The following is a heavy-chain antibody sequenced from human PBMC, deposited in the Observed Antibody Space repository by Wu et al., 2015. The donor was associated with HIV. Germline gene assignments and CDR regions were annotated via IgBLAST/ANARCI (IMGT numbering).Heavy chain of an antibody. J-gene: IGHJ6*02. CDR3: AIRRVEVEVTGYYYYGLDV. Sequence: QVQLVQSGAEVKKPGASVKVSCKASGYTFTSYGISWVRQAPGQGLEWIGGITTMFGTAENAQKFQGRVTITMDESTSTGYMELNSLRSEDTAVYYCAIRRVEVEVTGYYYYGLDVWGQGTTVTVSS. CDR2: ITTMFGTA. D-gene: IGHD2-15*01. CDR1: GYTFTSYG. V-gene: IGHV1-69*05.